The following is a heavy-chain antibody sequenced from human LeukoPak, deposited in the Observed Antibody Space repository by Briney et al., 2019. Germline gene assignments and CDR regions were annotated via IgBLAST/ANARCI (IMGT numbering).Heavy chain of an antibody. Sequence: GSLRLSCAASGFTFSSYAMHWVRQAPGKGLEWVAVISYDGSNKYYADSVKGRFTISRDNSKNTLYLQMNSLRAEDTAVYYCARVGNCSGGSCYFDYWGQGTLVTVSS. CDR1: GFTFSSYA. D-gene: IGHD2-15*01. J-gene: IGHJ4*02. V-gene: IGHV3-30-3*01. CDR2: ISYDGSNK. CDR3: ARVGNCSGGSCYFDY.